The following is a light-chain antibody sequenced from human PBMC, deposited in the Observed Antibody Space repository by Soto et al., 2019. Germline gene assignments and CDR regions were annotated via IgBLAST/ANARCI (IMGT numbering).Light chain of an antibody. CDR1: QSVSSY. CDR3: QQYGSSPLFT. CDR2: GAS. V-gene: IGKV3-20*01. Sequence: EIVMTQSPATLSVSPGERATLSCRASQSVSSYVAWYQQKPGQAPRLLIYGASSRATGIPDRFSGSGSGTDCTLTISRLEPEDFAVYYCQQYGSSPLFTFGPGTKVDIK. J-gene: IGKJ3*01.